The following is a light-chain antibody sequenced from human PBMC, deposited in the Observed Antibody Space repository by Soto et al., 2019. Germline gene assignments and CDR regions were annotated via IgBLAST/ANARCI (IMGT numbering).Light chain of an antibody. CDR2: GVS. J-gene: IGLJ1*01. Sequence: QSALTQPASVSGSPGQSITISCAGTSSDIGGSNYVSWYQQHPGKAPKLMIYGVSNRPSGVSNRFSGSKSGNTASLTISGLQAEDEADDFWYSSRSSSSTFYVFGTGTKVTVL. CDR1: SSDIGGSNY. CDR3: YSSRSSSSTFYV. V-gene: IGLV2-14*03.